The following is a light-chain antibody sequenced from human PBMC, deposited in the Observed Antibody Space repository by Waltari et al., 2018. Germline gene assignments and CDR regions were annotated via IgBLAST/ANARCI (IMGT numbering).Light chain of an antibody. J-gene: IGKJ4*01. CDR1: QSVSSN. CDR2: GAS. CDR3: QQSYSTPHT. V-gene: IGKV3-15*01. Sequence: EIVMTQSPATLSVSPGERATLSCRASQSVSSNLAWYQQKPGQAPRLLIYGASTRATGIPARFSGSGSGTEFTLTISSLQSEDFAVYSCQQSYSTPHTFGGGTKVDIK.